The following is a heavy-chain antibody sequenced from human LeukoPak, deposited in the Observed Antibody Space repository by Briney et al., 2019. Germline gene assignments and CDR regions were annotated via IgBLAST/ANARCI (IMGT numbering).Heavy chain of an antibody. CDR2: IKQDGSDK. J-gene: IGHJ4*02. CDR1: GFTFSSYW. D-gene: IGHD6-13*01. Sequence: GGSLRLSCAASGFTFSSYWMSWVRQAPGKGLEWVANIKQDGSDKNYVDSVEGRFTISRDNAKKSLYLQMNSLRAEDTAVYYCAPPPIAAAGNWGQGTLVTVSS. V-gene: IGHV3-7*01. CDR3: APPPIAAAGN.